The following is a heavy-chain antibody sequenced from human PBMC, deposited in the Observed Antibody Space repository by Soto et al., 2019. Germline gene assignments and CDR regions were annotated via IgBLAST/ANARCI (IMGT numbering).Heavy chain of an antibody. D-gene: IGHD3-3*01. CDR1: GGTFSSYA. CDR2: IIPIFGTA. J-gene: IGHJ5*02. CDR3: ARDPRPGYDFWSAYNWFDP. Sequence: ASVKVSCKASGGTFSSYAISWVRQAPGQGLEWMGGIIPIFGTANYAQKFQGRVTITADESTSTAYMELSSPRSEDTAVYYCARDPRPGYDFWSAYNWFDPWGQGTLVTVSS. V-gene: IGHV1-69*13.